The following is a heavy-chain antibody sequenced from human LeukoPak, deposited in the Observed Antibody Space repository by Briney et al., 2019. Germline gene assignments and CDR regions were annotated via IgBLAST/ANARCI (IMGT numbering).Heavy chain of an antibody. CDR1: GFTFSSYG. J-gene: IGHJ4*02. CDR2: ISSSGTDI. Sequence: GGSLRLSCAASGFTFSSYGMSWVRQAPGKGLEWVSSISSSGTDIYYADSVKGRFTISRDNAKNSLYLQIHSLKAEDTAVYYCARSPGYTSRMLVFGGQGTRVTVSS. V-gene: IGHV3-21*01. D-gene: IGHD2-2*02. CDR3: ARSPGYTSRMLVF.